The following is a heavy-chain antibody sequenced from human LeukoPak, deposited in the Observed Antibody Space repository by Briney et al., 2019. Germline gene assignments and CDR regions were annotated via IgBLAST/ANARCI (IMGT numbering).Heavy chain of an antibody. CDR1: GGSISSSSYY. V-gene: IGHV4-39*01. J-gene: IGHJ4*02. Sequence: PSETLSLTCTVSGGSISSSSYYWGWLRQPPGKGLEWIGSIYYSGSTYYNPSLKSRVTISVDTSKHQFSLKLSSVTAADTAVYYCASTSWGPGSGPFDYWGQGTLVTVSS. CDR2: IYYSGST. D-gene: IGHD6-19*01. CDR3: ASTSWGPGSGPFDY.